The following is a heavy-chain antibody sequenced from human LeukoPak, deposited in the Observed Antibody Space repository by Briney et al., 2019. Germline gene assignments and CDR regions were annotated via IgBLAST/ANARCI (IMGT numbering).Heavy chain of an antibody. Sequence: PSETLSLTCTVSGDSISTYYWSWIRQPPGKGLEWIGYVYYSGTTYYNPSLKSRVTISVDTSKNQFSLKLSSVTAADTAVYYCARHSRWIHAFDIWGQGTMVTVSS. CDR2: VYYSGTT. CDR3: ARHSRWIHAFDI. D-gene: IGHD4-23*01. CDR1: GDSISTYY. J-gene: IGHJ3*02. V-gene: IGHV4-59*08.